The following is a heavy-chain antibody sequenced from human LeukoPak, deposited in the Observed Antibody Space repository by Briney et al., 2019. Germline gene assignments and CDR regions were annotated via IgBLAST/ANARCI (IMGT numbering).Heavy chain of an antibody. Sequence: ASVKVSCKASGYTFTSYDINWVRQATGQGLEWMGWMNPNSGNTGYAQKFQGRDTMTRNTSISTAYMELSSLRSDDTAVYYCARVNRPLYGDYSLDYWGQGTLVTVSS. V-gene: IGHV1-8*01. CDR2: MNPNSGNT. CDR3: ARVNRPLYGDYSLDY. CDR1: GYTFTSYD. J-gene: IGHJ4*02. D-gene: IGHD4-17*01.